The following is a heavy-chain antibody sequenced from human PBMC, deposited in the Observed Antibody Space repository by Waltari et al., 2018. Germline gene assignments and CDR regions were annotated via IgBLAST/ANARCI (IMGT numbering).Heavy chain of an antibody. Sequence: QLQLQESGPGLVKPSETLSPNCTSSGGSIRSSYHGAWGRQPPGKGLEWVGTMYYTGGTYNNPSLESRLTMSIDTSKNQFSLKLSYVTASDTAFYYCVRPGSTVTPRAFDIWGQGIKVTVSS. CDR3: VRPGSTVTPRAFDI. V-gene: IGHV4-39*01. J-gene: IGHJ3*02. D-gene: IGHD4-17*01. CDR2: MYYTGGT. CDR1: GGSIRSSYH.